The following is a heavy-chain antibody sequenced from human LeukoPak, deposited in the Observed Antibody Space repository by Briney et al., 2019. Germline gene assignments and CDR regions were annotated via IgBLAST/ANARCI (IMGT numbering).Heavy chain of an antibody. Sequence: ASVKVSCKASGYTFTSYDISWVRQATGQGLEWMGWMNPNSGNTGYAQKFQGRVTMTRNTSISTAYMELSSLRSEDTAVYYCARATYYDFWSGYTPYYYYYYGMDVWGQGTTVTVSS. CDR2: MNPNSGNT. V-gene: IGHV1-8*01. CDR3: ARATYYDFWSGYTPYYYYYYGMDV. D-gene: IGHD3-3*01. J-gene: IGHJ6*02. CDR1: GYTFTSYD.